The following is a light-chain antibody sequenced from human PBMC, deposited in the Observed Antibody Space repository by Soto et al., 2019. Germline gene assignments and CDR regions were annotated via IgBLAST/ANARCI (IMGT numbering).Light chain of an antibody. V-gene: IGKV1-5*01. Sequence: IQMTQSPSTLSASVGDRVTITCRASQSVNGWLAWYQQKPGKAPKLLISEASSLDSGVPSRFSGSGSGTEYVLTISSLQTDDFSTYYCQQYHSYWTFGQGTKVE. CDR1: QSVNGW. CDR3: QQYHSYWT. CDR2: EAS. J-gene: IGKJ1*01.